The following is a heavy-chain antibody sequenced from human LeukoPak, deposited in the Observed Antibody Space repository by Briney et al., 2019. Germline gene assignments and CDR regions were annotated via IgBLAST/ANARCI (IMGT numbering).Heavy chain of an antibody. J-gene: IGHJ3*02. Sequence: ASVKVSCKASGYTFTSYAMHWVRQAPGQRLEWMGWINAGNGNTKYSQKFQGRVTITRDTSASTAYMELSSLRSEDTAVYYCASGKQYQLPRHDAFDIWGQGTMVTVSS. V-gene: IGHV1-3*01. CDR3: ASGKQYQLPRHDAFDI. CDR2: INAGNGNT. CDR1: GYTFTSYA. D-gene: IGHD2-2*01.